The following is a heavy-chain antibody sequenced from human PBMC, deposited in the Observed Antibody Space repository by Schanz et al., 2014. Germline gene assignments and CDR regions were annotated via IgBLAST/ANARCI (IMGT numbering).Heavy chain of an antibody. CDR3: GRAGTGMAGWYFEL. Sequence: EVQLVESGGDLVQPGGSLRLSCSASGFTFSTFAIHWVRQAPGKGLEYISAISNNGDSTYYADSVKGRFTISRDNSKNTLFLQMSSLRVDDMAVYYCGRAGTGMAGWYFELWGRGTLVTVSS. V-gene: IGHV3-64D*06. CDR2: ISNNGDST. CDR1: GFTFSTFA. J-gene: IGHJ2*01. D-gene: IGHD5-18*01.